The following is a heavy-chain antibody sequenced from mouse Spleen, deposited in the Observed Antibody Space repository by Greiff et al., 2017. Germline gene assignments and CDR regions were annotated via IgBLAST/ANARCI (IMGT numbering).Heavy chain of an antibody. CDR3: ARQDYGSSYGFAY. J-gene: IGHJ3*01. CDR1: GFTFSSYA. CDR2: ISSGGSYT. D-gene: IGHD1-1*01. V-gene: IGHV5-9-3*01. Sequence: EVKVVESGGGLVKPGGSLKLSCAASGFTFSSYAMSWVRQTPEKRLEWVATISSGGSYTYYPDSVKGRFTISRDNAKNTLYLQMSSLRSEDTAMYYCARQDYGSSYGFAYWGQGTLVTVSA.